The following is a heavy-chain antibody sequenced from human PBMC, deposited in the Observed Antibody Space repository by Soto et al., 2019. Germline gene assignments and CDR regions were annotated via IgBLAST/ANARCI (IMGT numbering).Heavy chain of an antibody. Sequence: ASVKVSCKTSGYKFTTYGISWVRQAPRQGLEWMGWISANNDDIKLAQKFQGRVTMSIDKSTNTVYMDLMRLRSDDTAVYYCARDGGTSPSYFDFWGQGTPVTV. CDR2: ISANNDDI. D-gene: IGHD2-8*01. J-gene: IGHJ4*02. CDR3: ARDGGTSPSYFDF. V-gene: IGHV1-18*01. CDR1: GYKFTTYG.